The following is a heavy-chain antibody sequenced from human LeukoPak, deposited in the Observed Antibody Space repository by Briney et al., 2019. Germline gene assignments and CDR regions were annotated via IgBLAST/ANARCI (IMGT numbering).Heavy chain of an antibody. D-gene: IGHD1-26*01. Sequence: GGSLRLPCAASGFTLSNYCMNWVRQAPGRGLEWVSSISSSSSYIYYADSVKGRFTISRDNAKNSLYLQMNSLRAEDTAVYYCARDKEGAQFDYWGQGTLVTVSS. CDR3: ARDKEGAQFDY. CDR2: ISSSSSYI. CDR1: GFTLSNYC. V-gene: IGHV3-21*01. J-gene: IGHJ4*02.